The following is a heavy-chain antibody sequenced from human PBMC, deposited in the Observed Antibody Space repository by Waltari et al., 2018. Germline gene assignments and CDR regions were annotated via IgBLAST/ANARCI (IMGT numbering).Heavy chain of an antibody. D-gene: IGHD4-17*01. CDR1: GFTFSSYA. J-gene: IGHJ6*02. CDR3: AKDRVLRGSYYGMDV. CDR2: ISGSGGST. V-gene: IGHV3-23*01. Sequence: EVQLLESGGGLVQPGGSLRLSCAASGFTFSSYAMSWVRQAPGKGMEWVSAISGSGGSTYYADSVKGRFTISRDNSKNTLYLQMNSLRAEDTAVYYFAKDRVLRGSYYGMDVWGQGTTVTVSS.